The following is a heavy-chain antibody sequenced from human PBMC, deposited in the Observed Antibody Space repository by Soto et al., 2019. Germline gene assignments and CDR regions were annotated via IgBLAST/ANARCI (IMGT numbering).Heavy chain of an antibody. J-gene: IGHJ6*02. CDR2: IMPLYAKP. CDR1: GGTFNTYT. D-gene: IGHD1-26*01. CDR3: ASLNNWSSGDGRIDV. Sequence: QVQLVQYGAEVKKPGSSVKVSCKASGGTFNTYTISCVRQVPGQVLEWMGGIMPLYAKPTYAQPFLGRLTIAADEHTSTVYMELSSLRSEDTALYYCASLNNWSSGDGRIDVWGRGTAVSVSS. V-gene: IGHV1-69*01.